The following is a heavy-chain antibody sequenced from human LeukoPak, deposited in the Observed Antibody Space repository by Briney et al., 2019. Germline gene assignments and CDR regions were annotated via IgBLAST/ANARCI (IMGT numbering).Heavy chain of an antibody. CDR2: INPSDGST. CDR3: ARDVAREFDY. CDR1: GYIFITYY. V-gene: IGHV1-46*01. Sequence: ASVKVSCKASGYIFITYYLHWVRQAPGQGLEWMGVINPSDGSTNYAQKFQGRVTMTRDTSTGTVYMQLSSLRSDDTAVYYCARDVAREFDYWGQGTLVTVSS. J-gene: IGHJ4*02.